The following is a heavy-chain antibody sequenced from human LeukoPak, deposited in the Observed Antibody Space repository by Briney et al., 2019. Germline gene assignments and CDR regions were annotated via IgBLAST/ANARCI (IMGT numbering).Heavy chain of an antibody. CDR3: AKDQEYYYDSSGYSRPTDI. D-gene: IGHD3-22*01. V-gene: IGHV3-23*01. CDR2: ISGSGGST. Sequence: GGSLRLSCAASGFIFSSYVMSWVRQAPGKGLECVSAISGSGGSTYYADSVKGRFTISRDNSKNTLYLQMNSLRAEDTAVYYCAKDQEYYYDSSGYSRPTDIWGQGTMVTVSS. J-gene: IGHJ3*02. CDR1: GFIFSSYV.